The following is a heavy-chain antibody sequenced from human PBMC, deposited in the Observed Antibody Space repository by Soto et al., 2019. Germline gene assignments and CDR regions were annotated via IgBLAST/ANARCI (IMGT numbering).Heavy chain of an antibody. Sequence: SETLSLTCTVSGGSISSGDCYWSWIRQPPGKGLEWVGYIYYSGSTNYNPSLKSRVTISVDTSKNQFSLKLSSVTAADTAVYYCARLLSGDSDYWGQGTLVTVSS. J-gene: IGHJ4*02. D-gene: IGHD2-21*01. V-gene: IGHV4-61*08. CDR1: GGSISSGDCY. CDR3: ARLLSGDSDY. CDR2: IYYSGST.